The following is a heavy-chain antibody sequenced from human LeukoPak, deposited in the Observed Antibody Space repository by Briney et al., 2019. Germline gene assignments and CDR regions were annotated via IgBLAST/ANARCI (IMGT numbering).Heavy chain of an antibody. CDR1: GFTFSSYG. D-gene: IGHD6-19*01. J-gene: IGHJ4*02. CDR2: ISGSGGST. V-gene: IGHV3-23*01. Sequence: GGSLRLSCAASGFTFSSYGMIWVRQATGKGLEWDSAISGSGGSTYYADSVKGRFTISRDNSKNTLYLQMNSLRAEDTAVYYCAKDLPIIAVAGPPLDYWGQGTLVTVSS. CDR3: AKDLPIIAVAGPPLDY.